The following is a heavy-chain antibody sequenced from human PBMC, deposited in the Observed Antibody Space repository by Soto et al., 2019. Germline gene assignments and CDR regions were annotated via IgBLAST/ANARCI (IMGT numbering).Heavy chain of an antibody. D-gene: IGHD2-2*01. Sequence: SETLSLTCAVYGGSFSGYYWSWIRQPPGKGLEWIGEINHSGSTNYNPSLKSRVTISVDTSKNQFSLKLSSVTAADTAVYYCARGGYCSSTSCYFARHYYYGTDVWGQGTTVTVSS. CDR3: ARGGYCSSTSCYFARHYYYGTDV. V-gene: IGHV4-34*01. J-gene: IGHJ6*02. CDR2: INHSGST. CDR1: GGSFSGYY.